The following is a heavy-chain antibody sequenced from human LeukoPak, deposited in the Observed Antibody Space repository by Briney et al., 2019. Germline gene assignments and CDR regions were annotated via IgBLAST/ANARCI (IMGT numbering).Heavy chain of an antibody. CDR3: ARRNNNAYFDF. V-gene: IGHV5-51*01. J-gene: IGHJ4*02. Sequence: GESLKISCKGSGYSFTTYWIGWVRQMPGKGLEWMGIIYPDDSDTTYSPSFQGQVTISADKSISTAYLQWRSLKASDTAMYYRARRNNNAYFDFWGQGTLVTVSS. CDR1: GYSFTTYW. D-gene: IGHD3-16*01. CDR2: IYPDDSDT.